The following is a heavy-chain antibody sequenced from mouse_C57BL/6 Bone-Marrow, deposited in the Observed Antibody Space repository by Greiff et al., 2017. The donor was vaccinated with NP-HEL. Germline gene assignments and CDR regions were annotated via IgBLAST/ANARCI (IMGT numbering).Heavy chain of an antibody. CDR1: GFSLTSYG. Sequence: VQGVESGPGLVQPSQSLSITCTVSGFSLTSYGVHWVRQSPGKGLEWLGVIWSGGSTDYNAAFISRLSISKDNSKSQVFFKMNSLQADDTAIYYCARKYYGSSPYWYFDVWGTGTTVTVSS. D-gene: IGHD1-1*01. V-gene: IGHV2-2*01. CDR2: IWSGGST. J-gene: IGHJ1*03. CDR3: ARKYYGSSPYWYFDV.